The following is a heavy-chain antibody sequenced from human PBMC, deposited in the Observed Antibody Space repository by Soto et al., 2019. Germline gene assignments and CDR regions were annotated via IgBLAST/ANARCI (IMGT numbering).Heavy chain of an antibody. CDR1: GGSINTGDYD. D-gene: IGHD5-12*01. V-gene: IGHV4-30-4*02. J-gene: IGHJ5*02. CDR2: IYSSGST. Sequence: SETLSLTCTVSGGSINTGDYDWSWIRQPPGKGLEWIGYIYSSGSTYYNPSLKSRVTISRDTSKNQFSLKVSSVTAADTAVYYGARGYDWFDPWGQGTLVTVSS. CDR3: ARGYDWFDP.